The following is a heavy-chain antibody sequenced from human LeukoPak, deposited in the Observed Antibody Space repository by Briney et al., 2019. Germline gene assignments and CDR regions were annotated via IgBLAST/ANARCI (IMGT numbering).Heavy chain of an antibody. V-gene: IGHV3-49*03. Sequence: GGSLRLSCTASGFTFCHYAMIWFRRAPGKGLEWVGFIRSKAYGGTTEYAAFVKGRFTISRDDSKSIAYLQMNSLKSEDTAVYYCTRGRQTLDKSYYYYMDVWGKGTTVTVSS. J-gene: IGHJ6*03. CDR1: GFTFCHYA. CDR3: TRGRQTLDKSYYYYMDV. D-gene: IGHD1-1*01. CDR2: IRSKAYGGTT.